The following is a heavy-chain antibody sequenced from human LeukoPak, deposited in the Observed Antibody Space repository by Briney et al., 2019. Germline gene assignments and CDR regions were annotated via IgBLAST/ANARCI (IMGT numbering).Heavy chain of an antibody. J-gene: IGHJ6*02. CDR2: ISSSSSTI. CDR3: ARYCSGGSCYQYYYGMDV. Sequence: PGRSLRLSCAASGFTFSSYSMNWVRQAPGKGLEWVSYISSSSSTIYYADSVKGRFTISRDNAKNSLYLQMNSLRDEDTAVYYCARYCSGGSCYQYYYGMDVWGQGTTVTVSS. CDR1: GFTFSSYS. V-gene: IGHV3-48*02. D-gene: IGHD2-15*01.